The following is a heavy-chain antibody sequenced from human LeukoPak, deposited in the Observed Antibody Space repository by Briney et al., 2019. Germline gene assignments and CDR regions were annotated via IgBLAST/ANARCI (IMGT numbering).Heavy chain of an antibody. J-gene: IGHJ4*02. D-gene: IGHD6-19*01. CDR3: AGERGEEYSSGWYKTNFFYN. V-gene: IGHV4-39*07. Sequence: PSETLSLTCTVSGDSFTSVTDYWAWIRQPPGKGLEWIATADYSGGTYYNPSLESRVAISADMSKNQISLQLTSVTGADTAVYYCAGERGEEYSSGWYKTNFFYNWGQGIQVTASS. CDR2: ADYSGGT. CDR1: GDSFTSVTDY.